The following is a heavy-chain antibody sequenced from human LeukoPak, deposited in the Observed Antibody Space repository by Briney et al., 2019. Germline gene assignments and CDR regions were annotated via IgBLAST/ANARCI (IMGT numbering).Heavy chain of an antibody. V-gene: IGHV4-38-2*02. CDR3: ARALRQVEMATSFFDY. D-gene: IGHD5-24*01. J-gene: IGHJ4*02. CDR1: GDSITNYY. Sequence: SETLSLTCIVSGDSITNYYWNWIRQPPGKGLEWIGSIFYSASTYYNPSLKSRVTILVDTSKNQFSLKLSSVTAADTAVYYCARALRQVEMATSFFDYWGQGTLVTVSS. CDR2: IFYSAST.